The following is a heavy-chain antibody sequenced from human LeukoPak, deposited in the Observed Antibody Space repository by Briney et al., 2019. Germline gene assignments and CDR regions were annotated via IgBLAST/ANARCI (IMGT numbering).Heavy chain of an antibody. CDR1: GGSISSGDYS. D-gene: IGHD3-10*01. Sequence: SETLSLTCTVSGGSISSGDYSWSWIRQPPGKGLEWIGYIYYSGSTYYNPSLKSRVTISVDTSKNQFSLKLSSVTAADTAVYYCARQNSITMVRGYSNWFDPWGQGTLVTVSS. V-gene: IGHV4-30-4*01. J-gene: IGHJ5*02. CDR3: ARQNSITMVRGYSNWFDP. CDR2: IYYSGST.